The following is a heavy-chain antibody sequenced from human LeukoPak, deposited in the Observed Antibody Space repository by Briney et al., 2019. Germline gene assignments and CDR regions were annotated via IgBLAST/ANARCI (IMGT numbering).Heavy chain of an antibody. J-gene: IGHJ4*02. D-gene: IGHD6-13*01. CDR2: ISTDGATA. CDR1: GLSFSTSW. Sequence: GGSLRLSCAVSGLSFSTSWMHWVRQAPGKGLVWVAQISTDGATAIYADAVQGRFTISRDNGKNTLYLQMNSLRAEDTAVYFCARDNVASSYVNFDYWGQGTLVTVSS. V-gene: IGHV3-74*01. CDR3: ARDNVASSYVNFDY.